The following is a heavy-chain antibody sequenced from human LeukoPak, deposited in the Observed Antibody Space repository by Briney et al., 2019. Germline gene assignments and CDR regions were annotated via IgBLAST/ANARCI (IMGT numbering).Heavy chain of an antibody. CDR2: INHSGST. CDR3: ARSRIAARGFYQH. D-gene: IGHD6-25*01. CDR1: GGSFSGYY. J-gene: IGHJ1*01. Sequence: PSETLSLTCAVYGGSFSGYYWSWIRQPTGKGLEWIGEINHSGSTNYNPSLKSRVTISVDTSKNQFSLKLSSVTAADTAVYYCARSRIAARGFYQHWGQGTLVTVSS. V-gene: IGHV4-34*01.